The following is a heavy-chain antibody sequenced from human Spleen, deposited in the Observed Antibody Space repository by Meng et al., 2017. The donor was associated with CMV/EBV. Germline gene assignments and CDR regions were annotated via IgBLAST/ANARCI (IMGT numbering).Heavy chain of an antibody. CDR3: ARAGANIGPRRDLDR. CDR1: GFSFSPYS. D-gene: IGHD2/OR15-2a*01. V-gene: IGHV3-48*01. CDR2: ISGPSTTI. Sequence: GESLKISCAASGFSFSPYSMNWVRQAPGKGLEWISYISGPSTTIYYADSVKGRFTISRDNARNSLYLQMSRLRADDTAVYYCARAGANIGPRRDLDRWGQGTLVTVSS. J-gene: IGHJ5*02.